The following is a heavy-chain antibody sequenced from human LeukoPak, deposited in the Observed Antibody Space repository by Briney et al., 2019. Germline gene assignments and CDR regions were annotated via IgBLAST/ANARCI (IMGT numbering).Heavy chain of an antibody. V-gene: IGHV4-34*01. Sequence: SETLSLTCAVYGGSFSGYYWSWIRQPPGKGLEWIGEINHSGSTNYNPSLKSRVTISVDTSKNQFSLKLSSVTAADTAVYYCAREGYDSSGYQGAFDIWSQGTMVTVSS. J-gene: IGHJ3*02. CDR2: INHSGST. CDR1: GGSFSGYY. D-gene: IGHD3-22*01. CDR3: AREGYDSSGYQGAFDI.